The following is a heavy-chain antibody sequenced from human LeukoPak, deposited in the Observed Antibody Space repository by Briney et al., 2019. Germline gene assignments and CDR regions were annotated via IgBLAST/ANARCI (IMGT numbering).Heavy chain of an antibody. CDR1: GGSISSYY. J-gene: IGHJ4*02. D-gene: IGHD2-21*02. CDR3: ARWGGDPLNAFDY. V-gene: IGHV4-59*08. Sequence: SETLSLTCTVSGGSISSYYWSWIRQPPGKGLEWIGYIYYSGSTNYNPSLKSRVTISLDTSKNQFSLNLSSVTAADTAVYYCARWGGDPLNAFDYWGQGALVTVSS. CDR2: IYYSGST.